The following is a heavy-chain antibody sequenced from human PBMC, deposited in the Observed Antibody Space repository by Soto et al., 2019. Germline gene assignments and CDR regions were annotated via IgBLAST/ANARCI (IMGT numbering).Heavy chain of an antibody. V-gene: IGHV6-1*01. CDR3: ARGSYYSGWV. CDR1: GDSDSSTSAA. Sequence: SQTLSLTCAISGDSDSSTSAAWSWIRQSPSRGLEWLGRTYYRSKWYSDYAVSVKSRITINPDTSKNQFSLQLNSVTPEDTAVYYCARGSYYSGWVWGQGTLVTVSS. J-gene: IGHJ4*02. CDR2: TYYRSKWYS. D-gene: IGHD6-19*01.